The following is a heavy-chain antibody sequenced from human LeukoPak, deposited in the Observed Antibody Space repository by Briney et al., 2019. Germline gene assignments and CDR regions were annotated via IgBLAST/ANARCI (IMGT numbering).Heavy chain of an antibody. CDR1: GFTVSSNY. V-gene: IGHV3-53*01. D-gene: IGHD5-18*01. CDR3: ARGRDSYGFDY. J-gene: IGHJ4*02. CDR2: IYSGGST. Sequence: GGSLRLSXAASGFTVSSNYMSWVRQAPGKGLEWVSVIYSGGSTYYADSVKGRFTISRDNSKNTLYLQMNSLRAEDTAVYYCARGRDSYGFDYWGQGTLVTVSS.